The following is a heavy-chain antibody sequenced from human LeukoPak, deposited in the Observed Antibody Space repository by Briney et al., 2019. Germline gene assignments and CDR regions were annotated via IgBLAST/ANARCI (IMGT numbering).Heavy chain of an antibody. D-gene: IGHD6-13*01. CDR3: ARIAAAGTVRPHYYYCMDV. V-gene: IGHV4-59*01. CDR2: IYYSGST. Sequence: SETLSLTCTVSGGSISSYYWSWIRQPPGKGLEWIGYIYYSGSTNYNPSLRSRVTISVDTSKNQFSLKLSSVTAADTAVYYCARIAAAGTVRPHYYYCMDVWGKGTTVTVSS. J-gene: IGHJ6*03. CDR1: GGSISSYY.